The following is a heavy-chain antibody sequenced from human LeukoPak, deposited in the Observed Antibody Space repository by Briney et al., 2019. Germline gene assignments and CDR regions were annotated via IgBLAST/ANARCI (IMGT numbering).Heavy chain of an antibody. Sequence: KPGGSLRLSCAASGFTFSSYSMNWVRQAPGKGLEWVSSISSSSSYIYYADSVKGRFTISRDNAKNSLYLQMNSLRAEDTAVYYCARDGAVAGLYFYYGMDVWGQGTTVTVSS. CDR1: GFTFSSYS. D-gene: IGHD6-19*01. V-gene: IGHV3-21*01. J-gene: IGHJ6*02. CDR2: ISSSSSYI. CDR3: ARDGAVAGLYFYYGMDV.